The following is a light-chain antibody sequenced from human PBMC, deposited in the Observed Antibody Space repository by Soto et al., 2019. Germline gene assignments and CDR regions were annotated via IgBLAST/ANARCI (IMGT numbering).Light chain of an antibody. CDR1: QSVSGNF. CDR3: QVYNSSPWT. J-gene: IGKJ1*01. CDR2: GAS. Sequence: EIVLTQSPGTLSLSPGERATLSCWASQSVSGNFLAWYQVKPAQAPRLVVYGASTRASGFPDRFSGSGSGTDFTLTISRLEPEDFAMYYCQVYNSSPWTFGQGTKVEIK. V-gene: IGKV3-20*01.